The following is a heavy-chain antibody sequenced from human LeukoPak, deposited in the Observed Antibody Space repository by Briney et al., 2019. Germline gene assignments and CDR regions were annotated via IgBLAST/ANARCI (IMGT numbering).Heavy chain of an antibody. CDR1: GGSISSSSFY. Sequence: SETLSLTCSVSGGSISSSSFYWSWIRQPPGKGLEWIGEINHSVSTNYNPSLKSRVTISVDTSKNQFSLKLSSVTAADTAVYYCARDVIMITFGGVIPWGQGTLVTVSS. CDR2: INHSVST. D-gene: IGHD3-16*01. V-gene: IGHV4-39*07. CDR3: ARDVIMITFGGVIP. J-gene: IGHJ5*02.